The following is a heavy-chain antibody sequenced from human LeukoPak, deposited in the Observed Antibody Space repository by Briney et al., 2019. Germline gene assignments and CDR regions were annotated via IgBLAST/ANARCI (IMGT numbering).Heavy chain of an antibody. Sequence: VASVTVSCKASGYTFTGYYMHWVRQAPGQGLEWMGWINPNSGGTNYAQKFQGRVTMTRDTSISTAYMELSRLRSDDTAVYYCARDLTTVTWGRFDYWGQGTLVTVSS. J-gene: IGHJ4*02. CDR1: GYTFTGYY. CDR3: ARDLTTVTWGRFDY. CDR2: INPNSGGT. V-gene: IGHV1-2*02. D-gene: IGHD4-17*01.